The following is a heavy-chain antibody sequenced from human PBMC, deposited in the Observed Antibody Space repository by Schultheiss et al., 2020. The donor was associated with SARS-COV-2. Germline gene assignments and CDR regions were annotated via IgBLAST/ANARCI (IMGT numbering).Heavy chain of an antibody. D-gene: IGHD3-3*01. CDR3: ARGYYDFWSGFDY. V-gene: IGHV3-23*01. CDR2: ISGSGGST. CDR1: GFTFDDYG. J-gene: IGHJ4*02. Sequence: GGSLRLSCAASGFTFDDYGMSWVRQAPGKGLEWVSAISGSGGSTYYADSVKGRFTISRENAKNSLYLQMNSLRAGDTAVYYCARGYYDFWSGFDYWGQGTLVTVSS.